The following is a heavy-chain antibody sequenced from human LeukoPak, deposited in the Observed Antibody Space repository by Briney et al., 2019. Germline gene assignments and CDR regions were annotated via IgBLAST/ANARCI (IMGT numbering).Heavy chain of an antibody. CDR2: IYPGDSDT. J-gene: IGHJ3*02. CDR1: GYSFTTYW. D-gene: IGHD3-22*01. CDR3: AVVFDSSGFAFDI. V-gene: IGHV5-51*01. Sequence: GESLKISCKGSGYSFTTYWIGWVRQMPGKGLEWMGIIYPGDSDTRYSPSFQGRVTISADKSISAAYLQWSSLKAPDTAMYYCAVVFDSSGFAFDIWGQGTTVTVSS.